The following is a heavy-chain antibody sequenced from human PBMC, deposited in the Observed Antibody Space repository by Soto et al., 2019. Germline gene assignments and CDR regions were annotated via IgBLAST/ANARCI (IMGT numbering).Heavy chain of an antibody. V-gene: IGHV3-23*01. CDR3: ATDSVSRGYSSSCYQSYYYGMYV. Sequence: EVQLLESGGGLVQPGGSLRLSCAASGFTFSSYAMSWVRQAPGKGLACVSAISGSGGSTYYADSVKGRFTISRDNSKNTLYLQRNRLRAEDTAVYYCATDSVSRGYSSSCYQSYYYGMYVWGQGTTVTVSS. CDR2: ISGSGGST. J-gene: IGHJ6*02. D-gene: IGHD6-13*01. CDR1: GFTFSSYA.